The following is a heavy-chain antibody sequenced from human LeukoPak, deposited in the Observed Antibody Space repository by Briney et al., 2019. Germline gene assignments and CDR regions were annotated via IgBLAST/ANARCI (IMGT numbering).Heavy chain of an antibody. J-gene: IGHJ4*02. CDR3: ASLDYGDYSRDY. V-gene: IGHV4-61*02. D-gene: IGHD4-17*01. Sequence: SQTLSLTCTVSGGSISSGSYYWSWIRQPAGKGLEWVGRIYTSGSTNHNPSLKSRVTISVDTSKNQFSLKLSSVTAADTAVYYCASLDYGDYSRDYWGQGTLVTVSS. CDR2: IYTSGST. CDR1: GGSISSGSYY.